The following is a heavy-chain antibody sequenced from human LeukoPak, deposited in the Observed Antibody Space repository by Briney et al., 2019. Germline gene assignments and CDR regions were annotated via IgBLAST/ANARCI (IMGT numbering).Heavy chain of an antibody. Sequence: GGSLRLSCAASGFTLSSYAMNWVRQAPGKGLEWISYISSSSTTIYYSDSVKGRFTVSRDNAKNSLYLQMNSLGAEDTAVYYCARYCSTTTCHVDGSDYWGQGTLVTVSS. CDR1: GFTLSSYA. CDR3: ARYCSTTTCHVDGSDY. J-gene: IGHJ4*02. V-gene: IGHV3-48*01. D-gene: IGHD2-2*01. CDR2: ISSSSTTI.